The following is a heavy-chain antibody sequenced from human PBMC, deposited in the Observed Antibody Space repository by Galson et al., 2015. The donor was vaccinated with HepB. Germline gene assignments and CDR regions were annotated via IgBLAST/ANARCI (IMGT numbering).Heavy chain of an antibody. CDR3: AKDLMSGRRLGELLDY. D-gene: IGHD3-16*01. V-gene: IGHV3-30*18. Sequence: SLRLSCAASGFTFSNYGMHWVRQAPGKGLEWVAVISYDGSNKYYADSVKGRFTISRDNSKNTLYLQMNSLRAEDTAVYYCAKDLMSGRRLGELLDYWGQGTTVTVSS. J-gene: IGHJ6*02. CDR1: GFTFSNYG. CDR2: ISYDGSNK.